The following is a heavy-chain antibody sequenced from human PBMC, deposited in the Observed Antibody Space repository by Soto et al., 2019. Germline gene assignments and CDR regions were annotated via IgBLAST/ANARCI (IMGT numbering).Heavy chain of an antibody. Sequence: ASVKVSCKASGYTLTELSMHWVRQAPGKGLEWMGRFDPEEGETVYAQKFQGRVTMTGDTSTDTAYMDLSSLRSEDTAVYYCASHYGGSGSSSRVGYYYYGMDVWGQGTTVTVSS. D-gene: IGHD3-10*01. CDR3: ASHYGGSGSSSRVGYYYYGMDV. CDR2: FDPEEGET. V-gene: IGHV1-24*01. J-gene: IGHJ6*02. CDR1: GYTLTELS.